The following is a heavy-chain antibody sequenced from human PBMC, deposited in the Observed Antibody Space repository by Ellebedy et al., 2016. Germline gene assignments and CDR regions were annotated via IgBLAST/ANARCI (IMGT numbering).Heavy chain of an antibody. CDR2: ILRSGSAI. CDR1: GFSFSNYA. V-gene: IGHV3-23*01. Sequence: GGSLRLSXAASGFSFSNYAMTWVRQSPGKGLEWVSTILRSGSAIFYADSVKGRFTVSRDNSKTLLFLQMNSLRAEDTALYYCAKDGGWRGSDFWGQGTQVTVSS. CDR3: AKDGGWRGSDF. D-gene: IGHD6-19*01. J-gene: IGHJ4*02.